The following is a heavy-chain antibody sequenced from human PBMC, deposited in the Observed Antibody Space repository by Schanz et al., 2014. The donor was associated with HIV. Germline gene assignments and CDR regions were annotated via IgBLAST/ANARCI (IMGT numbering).Heavy chain of an antibody. CDR3: AKDIQDYSNSFDL. D-gene: IGHD4-4*01. CDR2: ISWNSGSI. V-gene: IGHV3-9*01. CDR1: GFTFDDYA. J-gene: IGHJ4*02. Sequence: EVQLVESGGGLVQPGRSLRLSCAASGFTFDDYAMHWVRQAPGKGLEWVSGISWNSGSIGYADSVKGRFTISRDNAKNPLSLQMNSLRPDDTALYYCAKDIQDYSNSFDLGGQGTLVTVSA.